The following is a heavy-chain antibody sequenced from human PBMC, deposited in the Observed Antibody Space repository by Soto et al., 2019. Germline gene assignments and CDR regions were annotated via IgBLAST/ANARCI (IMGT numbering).Heavy chain of an antibody. Sequence: ASVKVSCKASGYTFTTSAMHWVRQAPGQRLEWMGWINAGNGNTKYSQKFQGRVTITRDTSASTAYMDLSSLTSEDTAVYYCARGPSTGTRDYWGQGTLVTVCS. J-gene: IGHJ4*02. D-gene: IGHD1-1*01. CDR1: GYTFTTSA. CDR3: ARGPSTGTRDY. V-gene: IGHV1-3*01. CDR2: INAGNGNT.